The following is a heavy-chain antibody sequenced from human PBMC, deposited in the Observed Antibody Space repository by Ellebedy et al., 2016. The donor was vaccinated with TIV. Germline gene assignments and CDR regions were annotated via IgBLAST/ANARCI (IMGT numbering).Heavy chain of an antibody. Sequence: GGSLRLXXAASGFIFSNAWMNWVRQAPGKGLEWVGRIKGKIDGGTRDFAAPVKGRFSISRDDSKNTVPLQMDSLKTEDTAVYYCAAGTGYSDFDYWGQGTLVTVSS. D-gene: IGHD2-15*01. CDR3: AAGTGYSDFDY. CDR1: GFIFSNAW. CDR2: IKGKIDGGTR. J-gene: IGHJ4*02. V-gene: IGHV3-15*01.